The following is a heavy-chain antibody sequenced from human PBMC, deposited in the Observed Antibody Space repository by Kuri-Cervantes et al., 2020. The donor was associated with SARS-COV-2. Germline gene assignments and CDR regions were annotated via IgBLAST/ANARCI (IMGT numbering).Heavy chain of an antibody. J-gene: IGHJ4*02. CDR1: GFTFSSYS. CDR2: ISSSSSYI. V-gene: IGHV3-21*01. Sequence: GESLKISCAASGFTFSSYSMNWVRQAPGKGLEWVSSISSSSSYIYYADSVKGRFTISRDNAKNSLYLQMNSLRAEDTAVYYCARAHYGGYYFDYWGQGTLVTVSS. CDR3: ARAHYGGYYFDY. D-gene: IGHD4-23*01.